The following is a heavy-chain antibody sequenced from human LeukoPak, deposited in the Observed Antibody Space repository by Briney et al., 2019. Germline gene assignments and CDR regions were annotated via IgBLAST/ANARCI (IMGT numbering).Heavy chain of an antibody. J-gene: IGHJ4*02. V-gene: IGHV3-33*01. CDR3: ARVLPAAMALDY. CDR2: IWYDGSNK. Sequence: GGSLRLSCAASGFTFSSYGMHWVRQAPGKGLEWVAVIWYDGSNKYYADSVKGRFTISRDNSKNTLYLQMNSLGAEDTAVYYCARVLPAAMALDYWGQGTLVTVSS. D-gene: IGHD2-2*01. CDR1: GFTFSSYG.